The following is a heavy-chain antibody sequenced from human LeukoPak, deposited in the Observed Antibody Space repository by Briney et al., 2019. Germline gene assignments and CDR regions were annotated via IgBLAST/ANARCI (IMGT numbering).Heavy chain of an antibody. J-gene: IGHJ4*02. CDR2: IYYSGST. D-gene: IGHD5-12*01. CDR3: ARDKVVATIGGNFDY. Sequence: SETLSLTCTVSGGSISSSSYYWGWIRQPPGKGLEWIGSIYYSGSTYYNPSLKSRVTISVDTSKNQFSLKLSSVTAADTAVYYCARDKVVATIGGNFDYWGQGTLVTVSS. CDR1: GGSISSSSYY. V-gene: IGHV4-39*07.